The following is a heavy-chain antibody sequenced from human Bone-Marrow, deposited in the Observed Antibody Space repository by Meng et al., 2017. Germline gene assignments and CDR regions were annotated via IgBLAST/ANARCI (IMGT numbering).Heavy chain of an antibody. Sequence: VRVVGSGGGLVKPGGLLRLSCAASGFTFSTYWMHWVRQALGQGPVWVSRSKSDGTTTNYADAVKGRFTVSRDNAKNTLYLQMNSLTADDTAVYYCARALSDGGSCYAYWGQGTLVTVSS. CDR2: SKSDGTTT. CDR3: ARALSDGGSCYAY. J-gene: IGHJ4*02. CDR1: GFTFSTYW. V-gene: IGHV3-74*02. D-gene: IGHD2-15*01.